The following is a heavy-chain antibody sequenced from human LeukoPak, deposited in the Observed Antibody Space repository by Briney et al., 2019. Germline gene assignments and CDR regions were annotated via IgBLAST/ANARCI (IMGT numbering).Heavy chain of an antibody. CDR3: ARTWGYRFDP. CDR1: GLTVSSNY. Sequence: GGSLRLSCAASGLTVSSNYMSWVRQAPGKGLEWVSGINSGGSTSYTDSVKGRFTISRDNSKNTLYLQMNSLRAEDTAVYYCARTWGYRFDPWGQGTLVTVSS. D-gene: IGHD3-16*01. J-gene: IGHJ5*02. V-gene: IGHV3-53*01. CDR2: INSGGST.